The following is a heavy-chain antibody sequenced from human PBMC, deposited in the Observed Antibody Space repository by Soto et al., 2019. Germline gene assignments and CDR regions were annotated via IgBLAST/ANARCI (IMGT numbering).Heavy chain of an antibody. V-gene: IGHV1-18*01. CDR2: ISAYNGNT. J-gene: IGHJ4*02. D-gene: IGHD3-22*01. CDR1: GYTFTSYG. Sequence: ASVKVSCKASGYTFTSYGISWVRQAPGQGLEWMGWISAYNGNTNYAQKLQGRVTMTTDTSTSTAYMELRSLRSDDTAVYYCARDRREDYYDSSGYQITFDYWGQGTLVTVSS. CDR3: ARDRREDYYDSSGYQITFDY.